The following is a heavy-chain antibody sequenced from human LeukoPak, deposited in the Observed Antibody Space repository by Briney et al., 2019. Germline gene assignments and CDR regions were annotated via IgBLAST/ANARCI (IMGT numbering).Heavy chain of an antibody. Sequence: PSETLSLTCSVSGDSFSSYYWSWIRQPPGKGLEWIGYIHYSGNTDYNPSLKSRVTISADTSKNQFSLKLNSVTAADTAVYYCARHQGYASSWYADYWGQGALVTVSS. CDR1: GDSFSSYY. CDR2: IHYSGNT. CDR3: ARHQGYASSWYADY. D-gene: IGHD6-13*01. J-gene: IGHJ4*02. V-gene: IGHV4-59*01.